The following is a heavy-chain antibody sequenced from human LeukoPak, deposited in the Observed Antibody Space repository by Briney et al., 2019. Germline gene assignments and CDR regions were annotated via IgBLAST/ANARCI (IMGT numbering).Heavy chain of an antibody. Sequence: GGSLRLSCAASGFTFSSYGMPWAPPAPGQGLEWVAVISYAGNKHSYADSVKGRFTISRDNSKNTLYLQMNSLRAADTAVYYCAKGIAAAAQGYHSYGMDVCSQATTATLSS. V-gene: IGHV3-30*18. J-gene: IGHJ6*02. CDR3: AKGIAAAAQGYHSYGMDV. CDR1: GFTFSSYG. CDR2: ISYAGNKH. D-gene: IGHD6-13*01.